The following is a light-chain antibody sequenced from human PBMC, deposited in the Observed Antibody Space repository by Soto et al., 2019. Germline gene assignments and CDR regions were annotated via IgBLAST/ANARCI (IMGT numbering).Light chain of an antibody. CDR3: ETWDINTHVV. CDR1: SGHSSYA. J-gene: IGLJ2*01. CDR2: LNSDGSH. V-gene: IGLV4-69*01. Sequence: QLVLTQSPSASASLGASVKLTCTLSSGHSSYAIAWHQQQPEKGPRYLMKLNSDGSHNKGSGVPDRFSGSSSGADRYLTISNLQFEDEADYYCETWDINTHVVFGGGTKVTVL.